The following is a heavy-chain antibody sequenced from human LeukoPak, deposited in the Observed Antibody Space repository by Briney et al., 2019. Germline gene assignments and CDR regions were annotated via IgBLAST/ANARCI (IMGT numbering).Heavy chain of an antibody. Sequence: GGSLRLSCAASGFTFSSYGMHWVRQAPGKGLEWVAVISYDGSNKYYADSVKGRFTISRDNSKNTLYLQMNSLRAEDTAVYYCARDRVSSSYRDYGMDVWGQGTTVTVSS. CDR1: GFTFSSYG. CDR2: ISYDGSNK. V-gene: IGHV3-30*03. J-gene: IGHJ6*02. D-gene: IGHD6-13*01. CDR3: ARDRVSSSYRDYGMDV.